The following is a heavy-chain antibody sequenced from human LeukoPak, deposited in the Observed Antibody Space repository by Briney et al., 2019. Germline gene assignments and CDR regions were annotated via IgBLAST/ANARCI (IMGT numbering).Heavy chain of an antibody. CDR2: IYYSGAT. V-gene: IGHV4-59*04. CDR1: GGSISSYY. J-gene: IGHJ6*02. Sequence: SETLSLTCTVSGGSISSYYWSWIRQPPGKGLEWIGSIYYSGATYYTPSLKSRVTMSMDTSKNQFSLRLSSVTAADTAVYYCAKYCSTFCADVAMDVWGQGTTVTVSS. D-gene: IGHD2-2*01. CDR3: AKYCSTFCADVAMDV.